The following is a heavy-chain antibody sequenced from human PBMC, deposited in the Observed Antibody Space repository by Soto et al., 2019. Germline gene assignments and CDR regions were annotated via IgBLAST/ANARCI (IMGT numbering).Heavy chain of an antibody. J-gene: IGHJ4*02. D-gene: IGHD1-26*01. CDR3: ARVNSVVGATWGYFDY. Sequence: SETLSLTCTVSGGSISSYYWSWIRQPPGKGLEWIGYIYYSGSTNYNPSLKSRVTISVDTSKNQFSLKLSSVTAADTAVYYCARVNSVVGATWGYFDYWGQGTLVTVSS. CDR2: IYYSGST. V-gene: IGHV4-59*01. CDR1: GGSISSYY.